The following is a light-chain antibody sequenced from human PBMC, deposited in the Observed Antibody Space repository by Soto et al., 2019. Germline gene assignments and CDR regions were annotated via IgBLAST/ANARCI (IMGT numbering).Light chain of an antibody. CDR3: QQYCTSSWT. Sequence: DIVMTQSPDSLAVSLGERATINCKSSQTILYSSNNKNYLAWFQQRPGQPPRLLLYWASTRESGVSDRFNGSGSGTDFTLTISSLQAEDAAVYYCQQYCTSSWTFGQGTKVEIK. CDR2: WAS. J-gene: IGKJ1*01. V-gene: IGKV4-1*01. CDR1: QTILYSSNNKNY.